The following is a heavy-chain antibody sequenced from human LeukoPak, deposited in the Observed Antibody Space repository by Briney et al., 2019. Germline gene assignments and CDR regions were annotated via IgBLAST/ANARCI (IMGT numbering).Heavy chain of an antibody. CDR2: ISSSSSYI. CDR1: GFTFSSYS. CDR3: ARDGSDVVVTAIWSDAFDI. D-gene: IGHD2-21*02. Sequence: GGSLRLSCAASGFTFSSYSMNWVRQAPGKGLEWVSSISSSSSYIYYADSVKGRFTISRDNAKNSLYLQMNSLRAEDTAVYYCARDGSDVVVTAIWSDAFDIWGQGTMVTVSS. V-gene: IGHV3-21*01. J-gene: IGHJ3*02.